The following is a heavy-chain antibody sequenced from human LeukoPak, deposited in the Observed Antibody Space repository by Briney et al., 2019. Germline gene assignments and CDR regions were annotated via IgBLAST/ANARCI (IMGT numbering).Heavy chain of an antibody. V-gene: IGHV3-48*03. D-gene: IGHD2-2*01. CDR3: ARRYCSGTSCTLDY. CDR2: ISSGTTPI. CDR1: GFTFSSYE. Sequence: GGSLRLSCTASGFTFSSYEMNWVRQAPGKGLEWVSYISSGTTPIYYADSVKGRFTISRDNAKNSLYLQMNSLRAEDTAVYYCARRYCSGTSCTLDYWGQGTLVTVSS. J-gene: IGHJ4*02.